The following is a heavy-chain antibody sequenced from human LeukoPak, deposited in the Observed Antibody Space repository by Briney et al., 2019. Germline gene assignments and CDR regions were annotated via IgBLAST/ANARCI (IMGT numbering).Heavy chain of an antibody. Sequence: ASVKVSCKASGYTFTGYYMHWVRQAPGQGLEWMGWINPNSGGTNYAQKFQGRVTMTRDTSISTAYMELSRLRSDDTAVYYCARYFVGATVFDYWGQGTLVTVSS. CDR1: GYTFTGYY. D-gene: IGHD1-26*01. V-gene: IGHV1-2*02. CDR2: INPNSGGT. J-gene: IGHJ4*02. CDR3: ARYFVGATVFDY.